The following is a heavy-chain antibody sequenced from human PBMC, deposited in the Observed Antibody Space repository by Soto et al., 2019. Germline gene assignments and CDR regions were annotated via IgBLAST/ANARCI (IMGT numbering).Heavy chain of an antibody. J-gene: IGHJ4*02. CDR2: TYYRSRWYN. D-gene: IGHD1-26*01. CDR3: AREFLYNVSSDSYLDD. CDR1: GDSVSGNSAA. V-gene: IGHV6-1*01. Sequence: SQTLSLTCAISGDSVSGNSAAWNWIRQSPSRGLEWLGRTYYRSRWYNDYAVSVKSRITVTPDTSKNQFSLHLNSVTPEDTAVYYCAREFLYNVSSDSYLDDWGQGALVTVSS.